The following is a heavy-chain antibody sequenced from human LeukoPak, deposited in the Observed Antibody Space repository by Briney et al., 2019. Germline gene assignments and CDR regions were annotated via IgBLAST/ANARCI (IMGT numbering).Heavy chain of an antibody. CDR2: GSGSGGST. Sequence: GGSLRLSCAASGFTFSSYAMSWVRQAAGKGLEWVSAGSGSGGSTYYADSVKGRFTISRDNSKNTLYLQMNSLRAEDTAVYYCAKDPPHPYNWNNNWFDPWGQGTLVTVSS. CDR1: GFTFSSYA. CDR3: AKDPPHPYNWNNNWFDP. J-gene: IGHJ5*02. D-gene: IGHD1/OR15-1a*01. V-gene: IGHV3-23*01.